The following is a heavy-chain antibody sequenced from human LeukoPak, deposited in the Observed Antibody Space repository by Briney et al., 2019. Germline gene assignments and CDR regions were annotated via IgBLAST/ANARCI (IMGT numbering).Heavy chain of an antibody. CDR1: GGSTSNSF. J-gene: IGHJ4*02. D-gene: IGHD6-13*01. CDR2: IYTDGST. V-gene: IGHV4-4*07. CDR3: ARGFSRRGSSWYY. Sequence: SETLSLTCTVSGGSTSNSFWSWIRQPAGKGLEWIGRIYTDGSTNSNPSLRSRLTMSLDTSNNQVSLKLTSVTAADTAVYYCARGFSRRGSSWYYWGQGTLVTVSS.